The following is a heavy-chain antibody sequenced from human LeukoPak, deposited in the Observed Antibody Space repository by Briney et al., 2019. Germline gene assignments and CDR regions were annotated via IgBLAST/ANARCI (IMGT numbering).Heavy chain of an antibody. J-gene: IGHJ3*02. V-gene: IGHV1-46*01. CDR2: INPSGGST. D-gene: IGHD1-1*01. Sequence: ASVKVSCKASGYTFTSYYMHWVRQAPGQGLEWMGIINPSGGSTSYAQKFQGRVTMTRDTSTSTVYMELSSLRSEDTAVYYCASQMERDDAFDIWGQGTMVTASS. CDR1: GYTFTSYY. CDR3: ASQMERDDAFDI.